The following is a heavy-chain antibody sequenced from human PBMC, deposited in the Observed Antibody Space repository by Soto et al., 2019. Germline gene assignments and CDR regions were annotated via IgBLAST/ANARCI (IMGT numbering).Heavy chain of an antibody. V-gene: IGHV2-5*01. CDR3: AHSRVFDWFDP. J-gene: IGHJ5*02. CDR2: IFWNDDE. D-gene: IGHD6-13*01. CDR1: GFSLSTSEVG. Sequence: SGPTLVNPTQTLTLTCTFSGFSLSTSEVGVGWIRQPPGKALEWLALIFWNDDERYNPSLKSRVTITKDTAKNQVVHTMTNMDPLDTATYYCAHSRVFDWFDPWGQGTLVTVSS.